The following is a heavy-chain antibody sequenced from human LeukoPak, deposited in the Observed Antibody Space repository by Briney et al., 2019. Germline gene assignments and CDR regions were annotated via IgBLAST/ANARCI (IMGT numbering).Heavy chain of an antibody. CDR3: ASATQVPATH. Sequence: GGSLRLSCAASGFTFSSYAMHWVRQAPGKGLEWVAVISYDGGNKYYADSVKGRFTISRDNSKNTLYLQMNSLRAEDTAVYYCASATQVPATHWGQGTLVTVSS. J-gene: IGHJ4*02. CDR2: ISYDGGNK. D-gene: IGHD2-2*01. CDR1: GFTFSSYA. V-gene: IGHV3-30-3*01.